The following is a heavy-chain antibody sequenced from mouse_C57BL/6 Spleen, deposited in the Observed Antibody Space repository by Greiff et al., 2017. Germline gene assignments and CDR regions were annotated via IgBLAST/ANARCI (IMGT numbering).Heavy chain of an antibody. J-gene: IGHJ2*01. CDR1: GYTFTSYW. Sequence: QVQLQQPGAELVMPGASVKLSCKASGYTFTSYWMHWVKQRPGQGLEWIGEIDPSDSYTNYNQKFKGKSTLTVDKSSSTAYMQLSSLTSEDSAVYYCARGGTKDFDYWGQGTTLTVSS. CDR2: IDPSDSYT. D-gene: IGHD1-3*01. CDR3: ARGGTKDFDY. V-gene: IGHV1-69*01.